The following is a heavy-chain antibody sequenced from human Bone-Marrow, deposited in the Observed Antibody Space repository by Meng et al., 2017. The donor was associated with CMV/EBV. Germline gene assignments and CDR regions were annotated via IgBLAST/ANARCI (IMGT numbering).Heavy chain of an antibody. J-gene: IGHJ6*02. CDR1: GFTVSSNY. V-gene: IGHV3-53*05. CDR3: ARGKRTPGNYYYYGMDV. CDR2: IYSGGST. D-gene: IGHD1-26*01. Sequence: ETLSLTCAASGFTVSSNYMSWVRQAPGKGLEWVSVIYSGGSTYYADSVKGRFTISRDNSKNTLYLQMNSLRAEDTAVYYCARGKRTPGNYYYYGMDVWGQGTTVTVSS.